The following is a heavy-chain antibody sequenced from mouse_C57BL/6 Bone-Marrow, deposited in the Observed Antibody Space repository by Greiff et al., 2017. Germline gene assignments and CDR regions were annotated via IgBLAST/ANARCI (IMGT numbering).Heavy chain of an antibody. CDR3: TRIAY. CDR2: IDPENGDT. Sequence: EVKLQESGAELVRPGASVKLSCTASGFNIKDDYMHWVKQRPEQGLEWIGWIDPENGDTEYASKFQGKATITVDTSSITAYLQLSSLTSEDTAVYYCTRIAYWGQGTLVTVSA. V-gene: IGHV14-4*01. J-gene: IGHJ3*01. CDR1: GFNIKDDY.